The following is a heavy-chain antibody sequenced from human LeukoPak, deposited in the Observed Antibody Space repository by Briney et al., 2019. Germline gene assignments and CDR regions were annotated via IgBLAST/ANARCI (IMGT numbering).Heavy chain of an antibody. CDR3: TGNYYGSGSYADFDY. D-gene: IGHD3-10*01. Sequence: GGSLRLSCAASGFTFSGSALHWVRQASGKGLEWVGRIRSTANGYVTAYAASVKGRFTISRDDSKNTAYLQMDSLKTEDTAVYYCTGNYYGSGSYADFDYWGQGNLVTVSS. CDR2: IRSTANGYVT. J-gene: IGHJ4*02. V-gene: IGHV3-73*01. CDR1: GFTFSGSA.